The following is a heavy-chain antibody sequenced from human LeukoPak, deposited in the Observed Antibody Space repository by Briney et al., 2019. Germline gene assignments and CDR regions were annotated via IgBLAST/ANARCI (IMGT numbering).Heavy chain of an antibody. CDR2: IYYSGST. CDR1: GGSISSGGYS. Sequence: SETLSLTCAVSGGSISSGGYSWSWIRRPPGKGLEWIGYIYYSGSTYYNPSLKSRVTISVDTSKNQFSLKLSSVTAADTAVYYCARDSGYDLRRYNWFDPWGQGTLVTVSS. J-gene: IGHJ5*02. CDR3: ARDSGYDLRRYNWFDP. D-gene: IGHD5-12*01. V-gene: IGHV4-30-4*07.